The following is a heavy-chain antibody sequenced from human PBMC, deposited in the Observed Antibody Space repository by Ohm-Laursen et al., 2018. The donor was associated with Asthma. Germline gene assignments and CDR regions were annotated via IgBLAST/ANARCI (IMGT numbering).Heavy chain of an antibody. CDR3: ARGADQYGMDV. D-gene: IGHD2-2*01. CDR1: GGTFSRSA. J-gene: IGHJ6*02. Sequence: PSVKASCKASGGTFSRSAISWARQAPGQGLEWMGGIYPIFGSANYAQKFQGRVTITADESTSTAYMELSSLRSEDTAVYYCARGADQYGMDVWGQGTTVTVSS. V-gene: IGHV1-69*13. CDR2: IYPIFGSA.